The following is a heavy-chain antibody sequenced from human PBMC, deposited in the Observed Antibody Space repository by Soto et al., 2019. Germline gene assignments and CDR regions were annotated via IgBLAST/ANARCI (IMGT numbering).Heavy chain of an antibody. CDR2: IYYSGST. D-gene: IGHD3-3*01. J-gene: IGHJ5*02. CDR1: GGSISSSSYY. V-gene: IGHV4-39*07. CDR3: ASGFRFDWFDP. Sequence: NPSETLSLTCTVSGGSISSSSYYWGWIRQPPGKGLEWIGSIYYSGSTYYNPSLKSRVTISVDTSKNQFSLKLSSVTAADTAVYYCASGFRFDWFDPWGQGPLVTV.